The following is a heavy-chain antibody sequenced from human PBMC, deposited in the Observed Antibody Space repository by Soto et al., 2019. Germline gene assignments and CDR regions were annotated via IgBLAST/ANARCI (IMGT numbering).Heavy chain of an antibody. J-gene: IGHJ1*01. V-gene: IGHV4-34*01. CDR2: INHSGIT. CDR3: ARASHSAWYSSGWYFRH. Sequence: QVQLQQWGAGLLKPSETLSLTCAVYGGSFSGYYWSWIRQPHGKGLEWIGEINHSGITNYNPSLNSRVTISVDPSKTQFSLELSSETAADTAVYYCARASHSAWYSSGWYFRHWGEDNLETVYS. CDR1: GGSFSGYY. D-gene: IGHD6-19*01.